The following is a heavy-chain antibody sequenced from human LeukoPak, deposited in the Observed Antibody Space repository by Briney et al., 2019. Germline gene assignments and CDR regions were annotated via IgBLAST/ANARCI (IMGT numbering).Heavy chain of an antibody. D-gene: IGHD6-19*01. J-gene: IGHJ4*02. Sequence: SGPVLVKPTETLTLTCTVSGFSLSNARMGLSWIPQPPGKALEWLAHIFSNDEKSYSTSLKSRLTISKDTSKSQVVLTMTNMDPVDTATYYCAHRWAVAPTFDYWGQGILVTVSS. CDR1: GFSLSNARMG. CDR3: AHRWAVAPTFDY. V-gene: IGHV2-26*01. CDR2: IFSNDEK.